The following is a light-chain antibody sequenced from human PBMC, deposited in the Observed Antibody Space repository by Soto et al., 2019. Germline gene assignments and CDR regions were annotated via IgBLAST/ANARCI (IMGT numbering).Light chain of an antibody. J-gene: IGKJ5*01. CDR2: AAS. CDR1: QGFSSW. V-gene: IGKV1-12*01. Sequence: DIQVIQSPSSVSASVGDRVTITCRASQGFSSWLAWYQQKPGKAPNLLIYAASTLQSGVPSRFSGSGSGTDVTLTISCLQSEDFATYYCQQYYSYPPITFGQGTRLEIK. CDR3: QQYYSYPPIT.